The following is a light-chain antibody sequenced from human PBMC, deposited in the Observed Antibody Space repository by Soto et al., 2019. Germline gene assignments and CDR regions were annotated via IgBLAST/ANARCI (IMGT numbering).Light chain of an antibody. CDR3: QQYDASPIT. CDR2: GVY. V-gene: IGKV3-20*01. Sequence: EIVLTQSPGTLSLSPGERAALSCRASQSLSRTYLAWYQQKPGQAPRLLISGVYKRAAGIKDRFSAGGSDTDFTLTIRRVEPEEFALYFCQQYDASPITCGRGTRLEIK. CDR1: QSLSRTY. J-gene: IGKJ5*01.